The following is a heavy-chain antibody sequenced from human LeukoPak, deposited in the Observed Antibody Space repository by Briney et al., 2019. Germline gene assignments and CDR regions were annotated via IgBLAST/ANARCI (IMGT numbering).Heavy chain of an antibody. D-gene: IGHD6-19*01. V-gene: IGHV3-9*01. J-gene: IGHJ6*02. CDR3: AKDTEQWLVSGYYYYGMDV. CDR2: ISWNSGSI. CDR1: GFTFDDYA. Sequence: GRSLRLSCAASGFTFDDYAMHWVRQAPGKSLEWVSGISWNSGSIGYADSVKGRFTISRDNAKNSLYLQMNSLRAEDTALYYCAKDTEQWLVSGYYYYGMDVWGQGTTVTVSS.